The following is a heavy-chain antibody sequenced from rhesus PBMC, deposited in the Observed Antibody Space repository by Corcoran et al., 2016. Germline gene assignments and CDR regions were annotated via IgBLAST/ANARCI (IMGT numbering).Heavy chain of an antibody. CDR2: ISMDGTGT. V-gene: IGHV3-119*01. CDR1: GFTFSSYW. Sequence: EVQLVESGGGLVQPGGSLRLSCAASGFTFSSYWMYWVRHAPGKGLEWVSRISMDGTGTSYADAVKGRFTISRENAKNSLYLQMNSLRAEDTAVYYCAREGTGTYFDYWGQGVLVTVSS. D-gene: IGHD1-7*02. J-gene: IGHJ4*01. CDR3: AREGTGTYFDY.